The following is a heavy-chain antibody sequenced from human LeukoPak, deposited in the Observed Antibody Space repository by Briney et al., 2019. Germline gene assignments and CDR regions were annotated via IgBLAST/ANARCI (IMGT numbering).Heavy chain of an antibody. J-gene: IGHJ4*02. Sequence: KPSETLSLTCTVSGGSISSSSYYWGWIRQPPGKGLEWIGSIYYSGSTYYNASLKSRVTISVDMSKNQFSLKLSSVTAADTAVYYCARRAIATAGTRSPFDYWGQGTLVTVS. CDR2: IYYSGST. V-gene: IGHV4-39*01. D-gene: IGHD6-13*01. CDR1: GGSISSSSYY. CDR3: ARRAIATAGTRSPFDY.